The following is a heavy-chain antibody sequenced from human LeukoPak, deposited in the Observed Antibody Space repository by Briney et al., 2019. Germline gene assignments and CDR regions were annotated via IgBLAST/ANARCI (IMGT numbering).Heavy chain of an antibody. CDR1: GGSFSGYY. J-gene: IGHJ4*02. V-gene: IGHV4-59*01. CDR2: IYYSGST. Sequence: PSETLSLTCAVYGGSFSGYYWSWIRQPPGKGLEWIGYIYYSGSTNYNPSLKSRVTISVDTSKNQFSLKLSSVTAADTAVYYCAREVQGYYYDSSGYWDYWGQGTLVTVSS. D-gene: IGHD3-22*01. CDR3: AREVQGYYYDSSGYWDY.